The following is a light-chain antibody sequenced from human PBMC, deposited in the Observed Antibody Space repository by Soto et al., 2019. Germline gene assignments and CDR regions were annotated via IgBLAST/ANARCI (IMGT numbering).Light chain of an antibody. V-gene: IGKV3-20*01. CDR3: HQYGLSPRHP. J-gene: IGKJ2*01. Sequence: EIVLTQSPGTLSLSPGKSAILSCRASQSVNSNYSAWYQQKPGQAPRLLIYGASSRATGVPNRFSGSGSGTDFTLTISSLELEDFAVYYCHQYGLSPRHPFGQGTKLEIK. CDR2: GAS. CDR1: QSVNSNY.